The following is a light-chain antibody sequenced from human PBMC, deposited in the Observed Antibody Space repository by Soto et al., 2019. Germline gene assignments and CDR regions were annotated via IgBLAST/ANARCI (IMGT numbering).Light chain of an antibody. V-gene: IGLV1-40*01. CDR3: QSYDSSLSGVV. Sequence: QSVLTQPPSVSGAPGQRVTISCTGSSSNIGAGYDVHWYQQLPGTAPKLLIYGNSNRPSGVPDRFSGSKSGTSASLAITGLQAEDDADYYFQSYDSSLSGVVFGGGTQLTVL. CDR1: SSNIGAGYD. J-gene: IGLJ2*01. CDR2: GNS.